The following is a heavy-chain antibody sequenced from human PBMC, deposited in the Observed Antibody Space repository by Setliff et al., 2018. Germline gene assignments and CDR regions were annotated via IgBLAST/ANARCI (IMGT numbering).Heavy chain of an antibody. CDR3: ARVRNTQNGFFDY. D-gene: IGHD1-1*01. CDR1: GGSISSSNW. Sequence: SETLSLTCAVSGGSISSSNWWSWVRQPPGKGLEWIGEIYHSGSTNYNPSPKSRVTISVDTSKNQFSLRLTSVTAADTAIYYCARVRNTQNGFFDYWSQGTLVTVSS. J-gene: IGHJ4*02. CDR2: IYHSGST. V-gene: IGHV4-4*02.